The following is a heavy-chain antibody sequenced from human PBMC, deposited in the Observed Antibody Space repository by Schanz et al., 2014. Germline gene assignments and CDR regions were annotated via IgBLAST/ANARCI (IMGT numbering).Heavy chain of an antibody. J-gene: IGHJ4*02. CDR2: IHSTGGTT. Sequence: QVQWVQSGADVKKPGTAVKVSCKASEYTFTRHYMHWVRQAPGQGLEWMGIIHSTGGTTSHAQKFQGRVTMTRDTSTSTVYMELRSLRSDDTAVYYCARDRRLQRQSGWDYWGQGTLVTVSS. CDR3: ARDRRLQRQSGWDY. D-gene: IGHD3-10*01. V-gene: IGHV1-46*01. CDR1: EYTFTRHY.